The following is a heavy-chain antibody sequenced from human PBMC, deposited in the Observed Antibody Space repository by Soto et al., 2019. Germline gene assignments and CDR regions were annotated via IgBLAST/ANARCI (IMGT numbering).Heavy chain of an antibody. CDR3: GRDIYVGTAAAGPDY. D-gene: IGHD6-13*01. V-gene: IGHV1-46*01. CDR1: GYTFTSYG. J-gene: IGHJ4*02. Sequence: ASVKVSCKASGYTFTSYGISWVRQAPGQGLEWMGVINPSGGSTSYAQNFQGRVTMTRDTSTSTVYMELSSLRSDDTAVYYCGRDIYVGTAAAGPDYWGQGTLVTVSS. CDR2: INPSGGST.